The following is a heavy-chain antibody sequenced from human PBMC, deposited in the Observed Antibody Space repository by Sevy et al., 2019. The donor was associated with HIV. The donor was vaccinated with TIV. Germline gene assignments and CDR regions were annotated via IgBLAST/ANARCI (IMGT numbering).Heavy chain of an antibody. CDR1: GFTLSSYG. V-gene: IGHV3-33*01. CDR2: IWYDGSNK. Sequence: GGSLRLSCAASGFTLSSYGMHWVRQAPGKGLEWVAVIWYDGSNKYYADSVKGRFTISRDNSKNTLYLQMNSLRAEDTAVYYCARASIVGATPDYWGQGTLVTVSS. D-gene: IGHD1-26*01. CDR3: ARASIVGATPDY. J-gene: IGHJ4*02.